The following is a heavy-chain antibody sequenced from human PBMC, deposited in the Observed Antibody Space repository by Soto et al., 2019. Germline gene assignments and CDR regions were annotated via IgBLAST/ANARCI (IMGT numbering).Heavy chain of an antibody. CDR1: GYTSSIYG. Sequence: QGKLVQSGAEVKKPGASVNVSCKASGYTSSIYGISWVRQALGQGLEWMAWISGYNGNIKYAQKFQGRVTVATDTTTTGAYMELRSLRSDDTAVYYCARDVSGGTYPWFFDLWGRGTLVTVSS. D-gene: IGHD1-26*01. V-gene: IGHV1-18*04. CDR3: ARDVSGGTYPWFFDL. CDR2: ISGYNGNI. J-gene: IGHJ2*01.